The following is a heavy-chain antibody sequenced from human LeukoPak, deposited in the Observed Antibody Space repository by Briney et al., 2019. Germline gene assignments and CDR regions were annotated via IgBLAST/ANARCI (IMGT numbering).Heavy chain of an antibody. J-gene: IGHJ6*03. D-gene: IGHD3-3*01. CDR1: GFTFSSYA. V-gene: IGHV3-23*01. CDR2: ISGSGDRI. Sequence: GGSLRLSCVASGFTFSSYAMSWVRQAPGKGLEWASSISGSGDRIYYADSVKGGFTISRDNSKNTLYLQMNSLRAEDTAVYYCAKMDYDFWSGSRRYMDVWGKGTTVTVSS. CDR3: AKMDYDFWSGSRRYMDV.